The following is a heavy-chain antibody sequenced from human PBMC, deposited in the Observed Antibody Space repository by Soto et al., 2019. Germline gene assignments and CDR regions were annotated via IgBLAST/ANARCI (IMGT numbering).Heavy chain of an antibody. Sequence: QVQLVESGGGVVQPGRSLRLSCAASGFIFNEYGMHWVRQAPGKGLEWVAVIWYDGSNKYYADSVKGRFTFSRDNSKNTMSLQTNSLRVEDTAIYYCARWGCSGSNCNLNQRSFDLWGQGTLVTVPS. D-gene: IGHD2-15*01. CDR3: ARWGCSGSNCNLNQRSFDL. CDR2: IWYDGSNK. V-gene: IGHV3-33*01. J-gene: IGHJ4*02. CDR1: GFIFNEYG.